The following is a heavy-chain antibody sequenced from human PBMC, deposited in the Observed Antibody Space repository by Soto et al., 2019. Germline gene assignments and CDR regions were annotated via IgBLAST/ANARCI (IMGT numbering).Heavy chain of an antibody. CDR3: ASPTGKLDY. D-gene: IGHD2-8*02. CDR1: GGTFSNYA. Sequence: VQLVQSGAEVKKPGSSVKVSCRASGGTFSNYAISWVRQAPGQGLEWMGGIVPIFGTANYAQKFQGRITITADESTSTAYMELSSLRSDDTAVYYCASPTGKLDYWGQGTLVTVSS. CDR2: IVPIFGTA. J-gene: IGHJ4*02. V-gene: IGHV1-69*01.